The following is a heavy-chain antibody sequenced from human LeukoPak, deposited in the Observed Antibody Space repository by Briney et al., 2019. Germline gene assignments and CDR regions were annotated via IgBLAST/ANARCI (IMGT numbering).Heavy chain of an antibody. J-gene: IGHJ4*02. D-gene: IGHD6-13*01. Sequence: PGGSLRLSCAASGFTFSSYSMNWVRQAPGKGLEWVSAISGSGGSTYYADSVKGRFTISRDNSKNTLYVQMNGLRGEDTAVYYCAKVDSSSWYNYFDFWGQGTLVTVSS. CDR1: GFTFSSYS. CDR2: ISGSGGST. CDR3: AKVDSSSWYNYFDF. V-gene: IGHV3-23*01.